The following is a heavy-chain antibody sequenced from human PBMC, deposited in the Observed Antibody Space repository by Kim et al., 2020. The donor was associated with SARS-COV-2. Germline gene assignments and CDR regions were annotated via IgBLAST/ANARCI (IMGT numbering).Heavy chain of an antibody. D-gene: IGHD4-4*01. CDR1: GYTFTSYG. Sequence: ASVKVSCKASGYTFTSYGISWVRQAPGQGLEWMGWISAYNGNTNYAQKLQGRVTMTTDTSTSTAYMELRSLRSDDTAVYYCARAGLQGGLSGVMDVWGQGTTVTVSS. CDR2: ISAYNGNT. J-gene: IGHJ6*02. V-gene: IGHV1-18*01. CDR3: ARAGLQGGLSGVMDV.